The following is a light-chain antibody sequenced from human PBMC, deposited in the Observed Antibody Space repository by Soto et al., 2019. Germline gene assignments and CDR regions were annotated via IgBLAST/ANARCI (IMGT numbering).Light chain of an antibody. CDR1: QSVARSS. Sequence: EIVLTQSPGTLSLSPGVRATLSCRASQSVARSSLTWYQQKPGQAPRVLFYGASNRATGIPDRFSGSGSGTDFTLTISRLEPEDFAVYYCQQYGSSPRTFGQGTKVEIK. CDR3: QQYGSSPRT. V-gene: IGKV3-20*01. J-gene: IGKJ1*01. CDR2: GAS.